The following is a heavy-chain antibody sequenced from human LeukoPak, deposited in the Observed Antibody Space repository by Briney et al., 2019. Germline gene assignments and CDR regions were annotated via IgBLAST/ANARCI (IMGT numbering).Heavy chain of an antibody. Sequence: SQTLSLTCTVSGGSISSGGYYWSWIRQHPGKGLERIGYIYYSGRTYYNPTLKSRLTMSVDRSQNQFSLKLSSVTAADTAVYYCARASYPAGNCDYWGQGTLVTVSS. V-gene: IGHV4-31*03. CDR1: GGSISSGGYY. CDR2: IYYSGRT. D-gene: IGHD6-13*01. J-gene: IGHJ4*02. CDR3: ARASYPAGNCDY.